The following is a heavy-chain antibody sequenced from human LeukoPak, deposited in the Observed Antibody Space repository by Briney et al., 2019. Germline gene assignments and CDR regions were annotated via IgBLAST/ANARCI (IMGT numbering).Heavy chain of an antibody. J-gene: IGHJ4*02. D-gene: IGHD4-11*01. CDR2: ISGSGGST. V-gene: IGHV3-23*01. CDR1: GFTFSSYA. CDR3: AKTLTTVTTVDY. Sequence: PGGSLRLSCAASGFTFSSYAMSWVRQAPWKGLEWVSAISGSGGSTYYADSVKGQFTISRDNSKNTLYLQMNSLRAEDTAVYYCAKTLTTVTTVDYWGQGTLVTVSS.